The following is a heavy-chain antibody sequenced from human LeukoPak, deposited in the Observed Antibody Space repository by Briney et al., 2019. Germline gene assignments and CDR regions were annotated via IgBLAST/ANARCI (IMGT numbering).Heavy chain of an antibody. CDR1: DFTFDFYW. CDR3: GRLAHNAWYAIDF. Sequence: GGSLRLSCVASDFTFDFYWMTWVRQAPGKGLEWLANILPDGSQKYYVDSVKGRFTISRDNPKNSLYLQINNLRAEDTAVYYCGRLAHNAWYAIDFWGQGTLVTVSS. J-gene: IGHJ4*02. CDR2: ILPDGSQK. V-gene: IGHV3-7*01. D-gene: IGHD2-2*01.